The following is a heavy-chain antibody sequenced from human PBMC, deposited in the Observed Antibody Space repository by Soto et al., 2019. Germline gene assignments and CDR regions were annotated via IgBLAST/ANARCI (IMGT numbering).Heavy chain of an antibody. J-gene: IGHJ4*02. CDR2: ISAYNGNT. Sequence: ASVKVSCKASGYTFTSYGISWVRQAPGQGLEWMGWISAYNGNTNYAQKLQGRVTMTTDTSTSTAYMELRSLRSDDTAVYYCASRAAAGHYFDYWGQGTLVTVSS. V-gene: IGHV1-18*01. D-gene: IGHD6-13*01. CDR3: ASRAAAGHYFDY. CDR1: GYTFTSYG.